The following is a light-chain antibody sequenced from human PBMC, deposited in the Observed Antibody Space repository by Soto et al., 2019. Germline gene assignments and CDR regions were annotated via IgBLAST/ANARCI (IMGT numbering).Light chain of an antibody. CDR1: QSVSGN. V-gene: IGKV3-15*01. CDR3: QQYDHWPFT. J-gene: IGKJ3*01. CDR2: GAS. Sequence: EIVMTQSPATLSVSPGERATLSCRASQSVSGNLAWYQQKPGQAPRLLIYGASTRATGLPARFSGSGSGTDSPLTISSLQSEDFAHYYCQQYDHWPFTFGPGTKVDIK.